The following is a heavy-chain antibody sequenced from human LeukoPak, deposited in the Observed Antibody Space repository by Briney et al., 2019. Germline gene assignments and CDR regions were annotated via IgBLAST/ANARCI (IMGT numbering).Heavy chain of an antibody. CDR3: ARDHLKAITPQTG. J-gene: IGHJ4*02. CDR1: GFTFSAYS. V-gene: IGHV3-48*01. Sequence: GGSLRLSCAASGFTFSAYSMNWVRQAPGKGLEWISYIGISSGNTKYADSVKGRFTISGDKAKNSLYLQMNSLRVEDTAVYYCARDHLKAITPQTGWGQGTLVTVSS. D-gene: IGHD5-24*01. CDR2: IGISSGNT.